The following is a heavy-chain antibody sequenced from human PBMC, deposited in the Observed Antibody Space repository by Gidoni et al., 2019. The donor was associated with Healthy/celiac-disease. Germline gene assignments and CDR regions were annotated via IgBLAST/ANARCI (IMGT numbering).Heavy chain of an antibody. CDR1: GGSFSGYY. D-gene: IGHD6-19*01. V-gene: IGHV4-34*01. CDR3: ARGDSLAGLDY. Sequence: QVQLQQWGAGLLKPSETLSLTCAVYGGSFSGYYWSWIRQPPGKGLEWIGEINHSGSTNYNPSLKSRVTISVDTSKNQFSLKLSSVTAADTAVYYCARGDSLAGLDYWGQGTLVTVSS. CDR2: INHSGST. J-gene: IGHJ4*02.